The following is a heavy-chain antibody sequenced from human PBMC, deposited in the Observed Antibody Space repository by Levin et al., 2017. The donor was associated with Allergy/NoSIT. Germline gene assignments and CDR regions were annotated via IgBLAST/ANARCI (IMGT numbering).Heavy chain of an antibody. J-gene: IGHJ3*02. CDR3: ATTANDYGDYDAFDI. CDR1: GYTFTGYY. CDR2: INPNSGGT. V-gene: IGHV1-2*02. D-gene: IGHD4-17*01. Sequence: GESLKISCKASGYTFTGYYMHWVRQAPGQGLEWMGWINPNSGGTNYAQKFQGRVTMTRDTSISTAYMELSRLRSDDTAVYYCATTANDYGDYDAFDIWGQGTMVTVSS.